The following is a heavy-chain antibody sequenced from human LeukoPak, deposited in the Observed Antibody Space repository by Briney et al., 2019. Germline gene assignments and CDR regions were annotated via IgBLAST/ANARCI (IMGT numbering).Heavy chain of an antibody. Sequence: SGPTLVKSTQTLTLTCTFSGFSLSTSGVAVGWIRQPPGKALEWLALIKWNDDKNYSPSLKSRLTINKDTSKNQVVLTMTNMDQVDTATYYCARADFWSGYDPLEYWGQGTLVTVSS. CDR2: IKWNDDK. D-gene: IGHD3-3*01. V-gene: IGHV2-5*01. CDR1: GFSLSTSGVA. CDR3: ARADFWSGYDPLEY. J-gene: IGHJ4*02.